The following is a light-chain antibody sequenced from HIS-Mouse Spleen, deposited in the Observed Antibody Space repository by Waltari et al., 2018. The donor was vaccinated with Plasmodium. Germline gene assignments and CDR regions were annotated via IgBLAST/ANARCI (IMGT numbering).Light chain of an antibody. CDR3: QQSYSTWT. CDR2: AAS. J-gene: IGKJ1*01. V-gene: IGKV1-39*01. CDR1: QSISSY. Sequence: DIQMTPSPSSLSASVGDRVTITCRASQSISSYLNWYQQKPVKAPKLLIYAASSLQSGVPSRCSGTGSGTDFTLTISSLQPDDVATYFCQQSYSTWTFGQGTKVEIK.